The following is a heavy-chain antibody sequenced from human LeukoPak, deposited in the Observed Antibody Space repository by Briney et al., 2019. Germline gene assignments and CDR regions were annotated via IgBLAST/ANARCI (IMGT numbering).Heavy chain of an antibody. J-gene: IGHJ5*02. Sequence: GGSLRLSCAASGFTFSSYGMHWVPQAPGKGLEWVAVIWYDGSNKYYADSVKGRFTISRDNSKNTLYLQMNSLRAEDTAVYYCARTRGYDSSGENWFDPWGQGTLVTVSS. CDR2: IWYDGSNK. CDR3: ARTRGYDSSGENWFDP. V-gene: IGHV3-33*01. D-gene: IGHD3-22*01. CDR1: GFTFSSYG.